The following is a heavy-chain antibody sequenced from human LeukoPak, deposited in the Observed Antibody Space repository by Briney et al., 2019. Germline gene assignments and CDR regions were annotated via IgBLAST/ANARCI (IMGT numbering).Heavy chain of an antibody. CDR1: GGSISSSSYY. CDR3: ARDKRDYVWGSYRYDAFGI. Sequence: SETLSLTCTVSGGSISSSSYYWGWIRQPPGKGLEWIGSIYYSGSTYYNPSLKSRVTISVDTSKNQFSLKLSSVTAADTAVYYCARDKRDYVWGSYRYDAFGIWGQGTMVTVSS. CDR2: IYYSGST. D-gene: IGHD3-16*02. V-gene: IGHV4-39*07. J-gene: IGHJ3*02.